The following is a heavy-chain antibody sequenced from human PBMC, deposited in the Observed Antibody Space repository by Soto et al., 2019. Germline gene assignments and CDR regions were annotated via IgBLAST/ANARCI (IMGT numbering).Heavy chain of an antibody. D-gene: IGHD3-22*01. J-gene: IGHJ3*02. CDR2: ISSSSSYI. V-gene: IGHV3-21*01. Sequence: RLSCAASGFTFSSYSMNWVRQAPGKGLEWVSSISSSSSYIYYADSVKGRFTISRDNAKNSLYLQMNSLRAEDTAVYYCAREGHYYDSSGYPGEEAFDIWGQGTMVTVS. CDR1: GFTFSSYS. CDR3: AREGHYYDSSGYPGEEAFDI.